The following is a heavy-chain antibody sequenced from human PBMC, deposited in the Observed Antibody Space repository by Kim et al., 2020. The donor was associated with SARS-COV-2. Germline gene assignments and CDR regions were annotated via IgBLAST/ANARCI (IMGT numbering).Heavy chain of an antibody. J-gene: IGHJ5*02. V-gene: IGHV4-31*03. CDR3: ARDSPETPITGTVLGYNWFDP. D-gene: IGHD1-20*01. CDR2: IYYSGST. CDR1: GGSISSGGYY. Sequence: SETLSLTCTVSGGSISSGGYYWSWIRQHPGKGLEWIGYIYYSGSTYYNPSLKSRVTISVDTSKNQFSLKLSSVTAADTAVYYCARDSPETPITGTVLGYNWFDPWGQGTLVTVSS.